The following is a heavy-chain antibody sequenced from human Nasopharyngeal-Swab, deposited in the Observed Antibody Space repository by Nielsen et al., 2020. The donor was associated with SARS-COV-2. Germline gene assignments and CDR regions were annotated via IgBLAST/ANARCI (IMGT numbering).Heavy chain of an antibody. V-gene: IGHV5-51*01. D-gene: IGHD3-3*02. CDR2: IYPGDSDT. CDR1: GYSFTSYW. CDR3: ARLGFLEWLLHPYGMDV. J-gene: IGHJ6*02. Sequence: GESLKISCKGSGYSFTSYWIGWVRQVPWKGLEWMGIIYPGDSDTRYSPSFQGQVTISADKSISTAYLQWSSLKASDTAMYYCARLGFLEWLLHPYGMDVWGQGTTVTVSS.